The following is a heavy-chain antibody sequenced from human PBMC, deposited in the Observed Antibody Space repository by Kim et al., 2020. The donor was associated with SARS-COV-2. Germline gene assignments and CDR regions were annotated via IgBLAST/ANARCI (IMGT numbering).Heavy chain of an antibody. J-gene: IGHJ3*02. V-gene: IGHV3-23*01. CDR3: AKLSSPRSGYYEVDAFDI. CDR2: ISGSGGST. CDR1: GFTFSSYA. D-gene: IGHD3-22*01. Sequence: GGSLRLSCAASGFTFSSYAMSWVRQAPGKGLEWVSAISGSGGSTYYADSVKGRFTISRDNSKNTLYLQMNSLRAEDTAVYYCAKLSSPRSGYYEVDAFDIWGQGTMVTVSS.